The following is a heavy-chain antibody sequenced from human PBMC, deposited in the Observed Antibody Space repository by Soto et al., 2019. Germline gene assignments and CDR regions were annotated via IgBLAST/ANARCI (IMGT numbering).Heavy chain of an antibody. Sequence: GGSLRLSCAASGFTFSSYGMHWVRQAPGKGLEWVAVISYDGSNKYYADSVKGRFTISRDNSKNTLYLQMNSLRAEDTAVYYCAKDYRCSSTSCYLVYYYYYYGMDVWGQGTTVTAP. CDR1: GFTFSSYG. D-gene: IGHD2-2*01. CDR3: AKDYRCSSTSCYLVYYYYYYGMDV. J-gene: IGHJ6*02. V-gene: IGHV3-30*18. CDR2: ISYDGSNK.